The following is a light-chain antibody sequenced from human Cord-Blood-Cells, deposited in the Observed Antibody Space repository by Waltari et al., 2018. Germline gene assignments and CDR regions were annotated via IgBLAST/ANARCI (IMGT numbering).Light chain of an antibody. J-gene: IGLJ2*01. CDR2: EGS. Sequence: QSALTQPASVSGSPGQSITISCTGTSSDVGSYNLVSWYQQHPGKAPKLMIYEGSKRPSGVSTRFSGSKSGNTASLTISGLQAEDEADYYCCSYAGSSTYVVFGGGTKLTVL. V-gene: IGLV2-23*01. CDR1: SSDVGSYNL. CDR3: CSYAGSSTYVV.